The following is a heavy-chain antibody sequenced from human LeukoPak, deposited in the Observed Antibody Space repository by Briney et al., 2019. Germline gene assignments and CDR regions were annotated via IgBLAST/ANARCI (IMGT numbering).Heavy chain of an antibody. CDR2: INHSGSP. D-gene: IGHD6-13*01. CDR3: ARQYSSSSDFDY. J-gene: IGHJ4*02. CDR1: GGSFSGYY. Sequence: KPSETLSLTCAVYGGSFSGYYWSWIRQPPGKGLEWIGEINHSGSPNYNPSRKSRVTISVGTSKKQFSLKLSSVTAADTAVYYCARQYSSSSDFDYWGQGTLVTVSS. V-gene: IGHV4-34*01.